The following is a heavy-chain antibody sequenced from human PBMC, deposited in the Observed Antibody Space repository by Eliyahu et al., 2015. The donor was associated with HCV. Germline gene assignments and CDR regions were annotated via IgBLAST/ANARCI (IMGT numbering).Heavy chain of an antibody. J-gene: IGHJ3*02. D-gene: IGHD6-13*01. V-gene: IGHV3-53*02. CDR1: GFTVSSNY. CDR3: AREGIAAAPGAFDI. CDR2: IYSGGST. Sequence: EVQLVETGGGLIQPGGSLRLSCAASGFTVSSNYMSWVRQAPGKGLEWVSVIYSGGSTYYADSVKSRFTISRDNSKNTLYLQMNSLRAEDTAVYYCAREGIAAAPGAFDIWGQGTMVTVSS.